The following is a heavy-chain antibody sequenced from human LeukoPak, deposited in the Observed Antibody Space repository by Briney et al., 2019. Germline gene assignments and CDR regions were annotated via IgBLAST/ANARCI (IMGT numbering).Heavy chain of an antibody. V-gene: IGHV4-34*01. D-gene: IGHD5-18*01. CDR1: GGSFSGYY. CDR3: ARSDGYGLVGI. J-gene: IGHJ3*02. Sequence: SETLSLTCAVYGGSFSGYYWSWIRQPPGKGLEWIGEINHSGSTNYNPSLKSRVTISVDTSKNQFSLTLSSVTAADTAVYYCARSDGYGLVGIWGQGTMVTVSS. CDR2: INHSGST.